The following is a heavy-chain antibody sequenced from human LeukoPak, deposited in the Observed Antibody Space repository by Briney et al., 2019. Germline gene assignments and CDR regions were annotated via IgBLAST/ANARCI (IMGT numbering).Heavy chain of an antibody. D-gene: IGHD2-15*01. J-gene: IGHJ4*02. CDR1: GYTFTGYY. CDR3: AREWGYCSGGSCYHDY. Sequence: ASVKVSCKASGYTFTGYYMHWVRQAPGQGLEWMGWINPNSGDTNYAQKFQGRVTLTRDTSISTVYMDLSRLRSDDTAVYYCAREWGYCSGGSCYHDYWGQGTLVTVSS. V-gene: IGHV1-2*02. CDR2: INPNSGDT.